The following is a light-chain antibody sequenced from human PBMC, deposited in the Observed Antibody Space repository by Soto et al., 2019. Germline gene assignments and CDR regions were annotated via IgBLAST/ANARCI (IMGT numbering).Light chain of an antibody. V-gene: IGKV1-33*01. CDR1: QDINNY. Sequence: DIQMTQSPSSLYASVGDRVTITCQASQDINNYLNWYQHKPGKAPNLLIYDVFNLETGVPSRFSGSGSGTDFTLTITSLQPEDFATYYCQKSDYPPLFGGGTKVNIK. CDR2: DVF. J-gene: IGKJ4*01. CDR3: QKSDYPPL.